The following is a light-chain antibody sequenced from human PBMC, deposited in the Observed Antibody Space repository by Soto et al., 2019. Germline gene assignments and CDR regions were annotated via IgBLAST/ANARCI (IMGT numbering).Light chain of an antibody. V-gene: IGKV1-5*01. CDR3: QQLNTYPPGRT. Sequence: IPMTQSPSTLSASVGDRVTITCRASQSISKWLAWYQQEPGKAPNLLIYDASSLESGVPSRFSGSASGTEFILTNSSPQPEDYAPYYCQQLNTYPPGRTFGESTKEDIK. CDR2: DAS. J-gene: IGKJ1*01. CDR1: QSISKW.